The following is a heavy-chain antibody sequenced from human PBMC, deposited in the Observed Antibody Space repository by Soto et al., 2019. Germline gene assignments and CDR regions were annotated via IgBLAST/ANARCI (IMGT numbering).Heavy chain of an antibody. CDR3: AKPQSHGDSENSQH. Sequence: QVQLVESGGGVVQPGRSLRLSCAASGFTFSNYGIHWVRQAPGKGLEWVAVISYDGSNKYYADSVKGRFTISRDNSKNTLYLQMNSLRADDTAVYYCAKPQSHGDSENSQHWGQGTLVTVSS. CDR1: GFTFSNYG. V-gene: IGHV3-30*18. J-gene: IGHJ1*01. CDR2: ISYDGSNK. D-gene: IGHD3-22*01.